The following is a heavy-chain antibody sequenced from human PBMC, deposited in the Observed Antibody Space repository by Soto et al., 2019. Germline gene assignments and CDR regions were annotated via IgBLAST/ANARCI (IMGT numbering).Heavy chain of an antibody. V-gene: IGHV1-18*01. CDR3: AKNGQPPYYYYGLDV. J-gene: IGHJ6*02. Sequence: ASVKVSCKASGYTFTSYGISWVRQAPGQGLEWMGWISGYNGDANYAQRFQGRVSMTIDTSTTTAYMELRTLTPDDTAVYYCAKNGQPPYYYYGLDVWGQGTTVTV. CDR1: GYTFTSYG. D-gene: IGHD2-8*01. CDR2: ISGYNGDA.